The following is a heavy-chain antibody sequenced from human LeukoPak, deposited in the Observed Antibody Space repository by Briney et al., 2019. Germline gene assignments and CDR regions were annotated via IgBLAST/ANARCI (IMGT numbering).Heavy chain of an antibody. J-gene: IGHJ4*02. Sequence: SEILSLACTVSGGSISSSSYYWGWIRQPPGKGLEWIGSIYYSGSTYYNPSLKSRVTISVDTSKNQFSLKLSSVTAADTAVYYCARGYSSSSFYGFDYWGQGTLVTVSS. CDR3: ARGYSSSSFYGFDY. CDR2: IYYSGST. CDR1: GGSISSSSYY. V-gene: IGHV4-39*07. D-gene: IGHD6-6*01.